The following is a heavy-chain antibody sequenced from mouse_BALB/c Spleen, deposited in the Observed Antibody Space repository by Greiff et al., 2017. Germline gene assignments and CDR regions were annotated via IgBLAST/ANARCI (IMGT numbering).Heavy chain of an antibody. J-gene: IGHJ2*01. CDR2: IYPGNSDT. Sequence: EVQLQQSGTVLARPGASVKMSCKASGYSFTSYWMHWVKQRPGQGLEWIGAIYPGNSDTSYNQKFKGKAKLTAVTSASTAYMELSSLTNEDSAVYYCTRECPPFITTVVGYFDYWGQGTTLTVSS. D-gene: IGHD1-1*01. CDR3: TRECPPFITTVVGYFDY. V-gene: IGHV1-5*01. CDR1: GYSFTSYW.